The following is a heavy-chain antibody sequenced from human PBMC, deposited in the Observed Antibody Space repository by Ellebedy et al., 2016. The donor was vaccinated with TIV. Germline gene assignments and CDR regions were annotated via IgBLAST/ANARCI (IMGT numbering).Heavy chain of an antibody. V-gene: IGHV3-23*01. J-gene: IGHJ4*02. CDR3: VRVPETYYYDSRSILSYHFDF. Sequence: GESLKISXVGSGFRFGSYAMNWVRQAPEKGLEWVSIISGGGESADYADSVKGRFTISRDNSKNTLYLQMTGLRVEDTALYHCVRVPETYYYDSRSILSYHFDFWGPGALVTVSS. D-gene: IGHD3-10*01. CDR1: GFRFGSYA. CDR2: ISGGGESA.